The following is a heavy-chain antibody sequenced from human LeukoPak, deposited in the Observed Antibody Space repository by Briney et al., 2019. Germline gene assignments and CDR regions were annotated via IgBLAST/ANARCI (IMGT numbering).Heavy chain of an antibody. J-gene: IGHJ6*02. CDR3: ARLNNNDMDV. CDR2: ISSTGNSK. D-gene: IGHD1-14*01. CDR1: RFTFSTYP. Sequence: PGRSLRLSCAASRFTFSTYPIHWVRQAPAKGLEWVAVISSTGNSKYYADSVKGRFTISRDNSKNTLCLQMNNLRAEDTAVYYCARLNNNDMDVWGQGTTVTVSS. V-gene: IGHV3-30-3*01.